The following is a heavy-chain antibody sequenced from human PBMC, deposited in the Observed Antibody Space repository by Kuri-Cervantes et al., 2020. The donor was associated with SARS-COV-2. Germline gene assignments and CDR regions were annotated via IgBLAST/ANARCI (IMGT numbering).Heavy chain of an antibody. CDR1: GSTFSIFW. Sequence: GESLKISCATSGSTFSIFWMTWVRQAPGKGLEWVANINQDGSEKSYVDSVKGRFTISRDNAKNSLYLQMNSLRAEDTAAYYCARGTLVPYYYDALDVWGQGTTVTVSS. J-gene: IGHJ6*02. CDR2: INQDGSEK. D-gene: IGHD3-3*01. CDR3: ARGTLVPYYYDALDV. V-gene: IGHV3-7*04.